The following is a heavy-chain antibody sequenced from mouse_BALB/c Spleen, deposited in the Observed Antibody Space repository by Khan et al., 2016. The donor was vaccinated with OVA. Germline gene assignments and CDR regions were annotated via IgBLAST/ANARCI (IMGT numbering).Heavy chain of an antibody. D-gene: IGHD3-2*02. CDR1: GFSLTSYG. V-gene: IGHV2-9*02. J-gene: IGHJ2*01. CDR3: ARLEAI. CDR2: IWAGGST. Sequence: VQLQQSGPGLVAPSQSLSITCTVSGFSLTSYGVHWVRQPPGKGLEWLGVIWAGGSTNYNSALLSRLSISKDNSKIQFFLKMNSLQPDDTAMYFCARLEAIWGQGTTLTVSS.